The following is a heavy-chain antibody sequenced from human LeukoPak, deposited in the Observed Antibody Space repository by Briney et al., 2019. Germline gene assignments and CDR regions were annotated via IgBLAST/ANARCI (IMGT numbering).Heavy chain of an antibody. CDR1: GFTFSSYS. D-gene: IGHD2-2*02. CDR2: ISSSSSTI. V-gene: IGHV3-48*01. J-gene: IGHJ4*02. Sequence: GGSLRLSCAASGFTFSSYSMNWVRQAPGKGLEWVSYISSSSSTIYYADSVKGRFTISRDNAKNSLYLQMNSLRAEDTAVYYCARDSYCSSTSCHTPNFDYWGQGTLVTVSS. CDR3: ARDSYCSSTSCHTPNFDY.